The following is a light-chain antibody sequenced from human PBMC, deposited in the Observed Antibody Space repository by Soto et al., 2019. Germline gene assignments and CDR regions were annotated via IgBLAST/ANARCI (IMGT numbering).Light chain of an antibody. CDR3: QKYNSAPLP. Sequence: DIQMTQSPSSLSASVGDRVTITCRASQGINTNLAWYQQKPGKVPKVLIYAASTLQSGVPSRFSGSGSGTAFTLTISSLQPEDVSTYYCQKYNSAPLPFGGGTKVEIK. CDR2: AAS. CDR1: QGINTN. V-gene: IGKV1-27*01. J-gene: IGKJ4*01.